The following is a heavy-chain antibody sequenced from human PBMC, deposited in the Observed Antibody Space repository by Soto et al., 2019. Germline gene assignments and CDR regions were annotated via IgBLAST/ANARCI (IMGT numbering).Heavy chain of an antibody. CDR2: ISFDGSHT. D-gene: IGHD2-2*01. Sequence: GGALRLSCAASGFTFSDYGMNWVRQAPGKGLEWVAAISFDGSHTYYGDSVSGRFTISRDNSKNTVSLQMNSLTIEDTAIYYCAKDGDYSTNWPSYFDSWGQGTLVTVSS. CDR3: AKDGDYSTNWPSYFDS. CDR1: GFTFSDYG. J-gene: IGHJ4*02. V-gene: IGHV3-30*18.